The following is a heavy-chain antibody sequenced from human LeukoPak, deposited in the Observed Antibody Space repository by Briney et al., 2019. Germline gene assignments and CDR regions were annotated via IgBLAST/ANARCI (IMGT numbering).Heavy chain of an antibody. Sequence: ASVKVSCKASGYTFTSYDINWVRQAPGQGLEWMGWMNPNSGNTGYAQKFQGRVTMTKNTSISTAYMEVSSLRSEGTAVYYCARGRGMATIGWFDPWGQGTLVTVSS. CDR2: MNPNSGNT. V-gene: IGHV1-8*01. CDR1: GYTFTSYD. CDR3: ARGRGMATIGWFDP. D-gene: IGHD5-24*01. J-gene: IGHJ5*02.